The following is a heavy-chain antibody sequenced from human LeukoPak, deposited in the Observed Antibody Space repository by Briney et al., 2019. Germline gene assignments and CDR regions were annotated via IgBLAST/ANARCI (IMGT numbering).Heavy chain of an antibody. D-gene: IGHD3-3*01. J-gene: IGHJ4*02. CDR3: ARAGRLRFLKWLNAYYFDY. Sequence: PSETLSLTCAVYGGSFSGYYWSWIRQPPGKGLEWIGEINHSGSTNYNPSLKSRVTISVDTSKNQFSLKLSSVTAADTAVYYCARAGRLRFLKWLNAYYFDYWGQGTLVTVSS. CDR1: GGSFSGYY. V-gene: IGHV4-34*01. CDR2: INHSGST.